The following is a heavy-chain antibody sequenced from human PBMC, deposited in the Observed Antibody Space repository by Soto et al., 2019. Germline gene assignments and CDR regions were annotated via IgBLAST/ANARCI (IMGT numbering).Heavy chain of an antibody. V-gene: IGHV4-31*03. CDR1: GGSISSGGYY. CDR3: ARARLRDNFDY. J-gene: IGHJ4*02. CDR2: IYYSGST. Sequence: SETLSLTCTASGGSISSGGYYWNWIRQHPGKGMEWIGYIYYSGSTYYNPSLESRVSISVDTSKNQFSLKLSSVTAADTAIYYCARARLRDNFDYWGQGTLVTVSS. D-gene: IGHD2-15*01.